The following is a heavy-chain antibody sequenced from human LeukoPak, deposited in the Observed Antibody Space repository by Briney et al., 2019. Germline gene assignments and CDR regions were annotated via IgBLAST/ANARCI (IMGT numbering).Heavy chain of an antibody. D-gene: IGHD3-10*01. CDR2: LNWDGDK. Sequence: SGPSLFKPPPPVTLTFSFSGFSLDTAAMSVSWIRQPPGKAPEWLASLNWDGDKFYTTSLKTRPTISKCTTTTQMALTLTTMDREDTVKYYGARTHLRVGELATFHFDHWGQGTLVTVSS. V-gene: IGHV2-70*17. J-gene: IGHJ4*02. CDR1: GFSLDTAAMS. CDR3: ARTHLRVGELATFHFDH.